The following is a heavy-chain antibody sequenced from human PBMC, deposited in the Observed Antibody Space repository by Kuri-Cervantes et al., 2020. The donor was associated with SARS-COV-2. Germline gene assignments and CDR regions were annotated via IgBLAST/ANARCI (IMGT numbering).Heavy chain of an antibody. V-gene: IGHV4-39*07. J-gene: IGHJ4*02. Sequence: ESLKISCSVSRGSISSTSYYWAWIRQPPGKGLEWIGSIYYLGNTFYNPSLNSRVTISVDTSKNQFSLKLSSVTAADTAVYYCARAYSNYVLSDYWGQGALVTVSS. CDR3: ARAYSNYVLSDY. CDR1: RGSISSTSYY. CDR2: IYYLGNT. D-gene: IGHD4-11*01.